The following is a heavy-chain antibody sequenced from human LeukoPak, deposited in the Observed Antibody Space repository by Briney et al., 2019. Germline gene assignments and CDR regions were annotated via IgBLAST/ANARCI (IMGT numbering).Heavy chain of an antibody. CDR2: ISYDGNNK. CDR1: GFTFSSYG. Sequence: GGSLRPSCAAVGFTFSSYGMDWVSQPPGKGLGWVEVISYDGNNKYYADSVKGRFTISRDNSKNTLYLQMNSLRAEDTAVYYCAKDQGGHADYWGQGTLVTVSS. D-gene: IGHD2-15*01. CDR3: AKDQGGHADY. J-gene: IGHJ4*02. V-gene: IGHV3-30*18.